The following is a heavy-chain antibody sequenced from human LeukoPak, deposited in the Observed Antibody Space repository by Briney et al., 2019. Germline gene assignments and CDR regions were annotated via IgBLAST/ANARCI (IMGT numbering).Heavy chain of an antibody. D-gene: IGHD6-13*01. J-gene: IGHJ4*02. Sequence: SETLSLTCTVSGGSISSYYWSWIRQPPGKGLEWIGYIYYSGSTNYNPSLKSRVTISVDTSKNQFSLKLSSVTAADTAVYYCARTLTYSSSWIPDYWGQGTLVTVSS. CDR2: IYYSGST. CDR1: GGSISSYY. CDR3: ARTLTYSSSWIPDY. V-gene: IGHV4-59*08.